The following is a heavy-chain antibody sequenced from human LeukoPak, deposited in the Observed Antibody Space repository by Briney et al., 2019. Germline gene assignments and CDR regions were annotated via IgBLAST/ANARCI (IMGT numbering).Heavy chain of an antibody. CDR3: AGSGGSGGNHPPTFDY. V-gene: IGHV4-4*07. CDR1: GGSISSYY. J-gene: IGHJ4*02. CDR2: IYTSGTI. Sequence: SETLSLTCTVSGGSISSYYWSWIRQPAGTALEWIGRIYTSGTITYNPSLKSRVTMSVDTSKNQFSLKLSSVTAADTAVYYCAGSGGSGGNHPPTFDYWGQGTLVTVSS. D-gene: IGHD1-14*01.